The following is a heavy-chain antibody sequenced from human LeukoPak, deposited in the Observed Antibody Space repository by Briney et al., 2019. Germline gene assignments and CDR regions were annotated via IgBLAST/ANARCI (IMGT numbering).Heavy chain of an antibody. CDR2: INHSGST. CDR1: GGSFSGYY. D-gene: IGHD6-6*01. J-gene: IGHJ6*03. Sequence: PSETLSLTCAVYGGSFSGYYWSWIRQPPGKGLEWIGEINHSGSTNFNPSLKSEATISVDTSKNQFSLKLSSVTAADTAVYYCARRPIAARLSRSYFYMDVWGKGTTVTVSS. V-gene: IGHV4-34*01. CDR3: ARRPIAARLSRSYFYMDV.